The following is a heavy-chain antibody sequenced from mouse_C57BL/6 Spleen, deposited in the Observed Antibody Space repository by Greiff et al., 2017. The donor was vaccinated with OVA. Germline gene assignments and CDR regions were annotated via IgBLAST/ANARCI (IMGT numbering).Heavy chain of an antibody. CDR2: IDPSDSYT. V-gene: IGHV1-69*01. J-gene: IGHJ3*01. Sequence: QVQLQQSGAELVMPGASVKLSCKASGYTFTSYWMHWVKQRPGQGLEWIGEIDPSDSYTNYNQKFQGKSTLTVDKSSSTAYMQLSSLTSEDSAVYYCARDGYGAWFAYWGQGTLVTVSA. D-gene: IGHD2-2*01. CDR3: ARDGYGAWFAY. CDR1: GYTFTSYW.